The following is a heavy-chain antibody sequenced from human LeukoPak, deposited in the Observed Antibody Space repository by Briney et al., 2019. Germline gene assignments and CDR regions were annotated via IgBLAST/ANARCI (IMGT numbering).Heavy chain of an antibody. D-gene: IGHD3-10*01. V-gene: IGHV4-39*01. CDR2: VYYGRSP. J-gene: IGHJ5*02. CDR3: ARHYGP. Sequence: SETLSLTCTVSGDSISRSTYYWAWIRQPPGKGLEWIGSVYYGRSPYFNPSLKSRVTISVDTSKNQLSLKLNSVTAADMAVYYSARHYGPWGQGTLVTVSS. CDR1: GDSISRSTYY.